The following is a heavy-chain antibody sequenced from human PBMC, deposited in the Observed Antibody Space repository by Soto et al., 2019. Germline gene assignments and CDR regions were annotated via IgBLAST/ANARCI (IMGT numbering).Heavy chain of an antibody. CDR3: ANTAIRRGDGRGVYYYGMDV. CDR1: GYSFTSYW. V-gene: IGHV5-10-1*01. CDR2: IDPSDSYT. D-gene: IGHD5-18*01. Sequence: GESLKISCKGSGYSFTSYWISWVRQMPGKGLEWMGRIDPSDSYTNYSPSFQGHVTISADKSISTAYLQWSSLKASDTAMYYCANTAIRRGDGRGVYYYGMDVWGQGTTVTVSS. J-gene: IGHJ6*02.